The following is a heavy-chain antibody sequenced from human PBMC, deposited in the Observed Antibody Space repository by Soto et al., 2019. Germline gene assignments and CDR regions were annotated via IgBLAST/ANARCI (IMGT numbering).Heavy chain of an antibody. Sequence: QVQLVESGGGVVQPGRSLRLSCVASGFTFSSYGMHWVRQAPGKGLEWVAVIWYDGSNKYYADSVKGRFTISRDNSKNTLYLQMNSLRAEDTAVYYCARERISIPGWFDPWGQGTLVTVSS. CDR2: IWYDGSNK. V-gene: IGHV3-33*01. CDR3: ARERISIPGWFDP. J-gene: IGHJ5*02. CDR1: GFTFSSYG. D-gene: IGHD3-3*02.